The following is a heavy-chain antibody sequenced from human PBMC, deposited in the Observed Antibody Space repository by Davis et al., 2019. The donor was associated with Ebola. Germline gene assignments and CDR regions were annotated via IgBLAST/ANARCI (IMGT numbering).Heavy chain of an antibody. J-gene: IGHJ4*02. CDR3: ARGDWFGELLLDY. D-gene: IGHD3-10*01. Sequence: PGGSLRLSCAASGFTFSSYGMHWVRQAPGKGLEWVAVISYDGSNKYYADSVKGRFTISRDNSKNTLYLQMNSLRAEDTAVYYCARGDWFGELLLDYWGQGTLVTVSS. CDR1: GFTFSSYG. CDR2: ISYDGSNK. V-gene: IGHV3-30*03.